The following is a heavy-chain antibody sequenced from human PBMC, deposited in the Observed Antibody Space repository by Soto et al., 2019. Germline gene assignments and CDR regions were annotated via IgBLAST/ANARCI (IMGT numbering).Heavy chain of an antibody. D-gene: IGHD6-19*01. J-gene: IGHJ3*02. V-gene: IGHV3-53*02. CDR1: GFTVSSNY. Sequence: EVQLVETGGGLIQPGGSLRLSCAASGFTVSSNYMSWVRQAPGKGLEWVSVIYSGGSTYYADSVKGRFTISRDNSKNTLYLQMNRLRAEDTAVYYCARERAVAAKQLGGDAFDIWGQGTMVTVSS. CDR3: ARERAVAAKQLGGDAFDI. CDR2: IYSGGST.